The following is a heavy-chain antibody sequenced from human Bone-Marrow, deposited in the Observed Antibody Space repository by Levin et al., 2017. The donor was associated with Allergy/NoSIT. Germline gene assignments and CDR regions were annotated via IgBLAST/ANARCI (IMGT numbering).Heavy chain of an antibody. Sequence: GGSLRLSCAVSGFTFSSHGMHWVRQAPGRGLEWVSSLDGSSGKTHYADAVKGRFTISREYSKNTLFLQMNSLRVEDTARYYCAKAGTTVMLDYSYLDVWGEGTAVTVSS. CDR3: AKAGTTVMLDYSYLDV. V-gene: IGHV3-23*01. J-gene: IGHJ6*03. CDR1: GFTFSSHG. CDR2: LDGSSGKT. D-gene: IGHD4-17*01.